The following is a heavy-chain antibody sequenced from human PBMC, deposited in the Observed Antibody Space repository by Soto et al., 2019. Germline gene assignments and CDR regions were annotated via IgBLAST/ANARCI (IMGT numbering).Heavy chain of an antibody. Sequence: QVQLVQSGAEVKKPGSSVKVSCKASGGTLSSYAINWVRQAPGQGLEWMGGIIRIFGTPDYEQRLQGSVTITADETRSTAYMELRSLKSKYTTVYYCAREGRNEFYDYGMDVWGQGTTGTVS. J-gene: IGHJ6*02. CDR3: AREGRNEFYDYGMDV. CDR2: IIRIFGTP. V-gene: IGHV1-69*12. CDR1: GGTLSSYA. D-gene: IGHD1-1*01.